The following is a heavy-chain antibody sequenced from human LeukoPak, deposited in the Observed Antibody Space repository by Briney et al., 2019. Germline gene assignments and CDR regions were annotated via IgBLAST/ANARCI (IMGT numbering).Heavy chain of an antibody. V-gene: IGHV4-39*02. CDR3: ARETYSSSPGGYYYYYYGMDV. CDR1: GGSISSSSYY. J-gene: IGHJ6*02. CDR2: IYYSGGT. D-gene: IGHD6-6*01. Sequence: SETLSLTCTVSGGSISSSSYYWGWIRQPPGKGLEWIGSIYYSGGTYYNPSLKSRVTISVDTSKNQFSLKLSSVTAADTAVYYCARETYSSSPGGYYYYYYGMDVWGQGTTVTVSS.